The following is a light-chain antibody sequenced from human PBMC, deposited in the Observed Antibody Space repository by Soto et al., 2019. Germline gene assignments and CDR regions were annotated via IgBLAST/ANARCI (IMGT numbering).Light chain of an antibody. V-gene: IGKV1-12*01. CDR1: QDISDW. CDR3: QQPNSFPLT. J-gene: IGKJ4*01. Sequence: DIQVTQSPSSVSASIGDRVTITCRASQDISDWLAWYQQKPGKAPKLLIFAASSLQSGVPSRFSGSGSGTDFTLTISSLQPEEFATYYCQQPNSFPLTFGGGTKIEIK. CDR2: AAS.